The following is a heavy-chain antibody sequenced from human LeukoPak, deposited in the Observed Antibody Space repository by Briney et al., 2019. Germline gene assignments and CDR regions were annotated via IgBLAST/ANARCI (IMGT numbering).Heavy chain of an antibody. CDR2: ISYDGSNK. J-gene: IGHJ4*02. CDR3: ARDEGWNDSYFDY. Sequence: PGGSLRLSCTASGFTFSSYAMHWVRQAPGKGLEWVAVISYDGSNKYYADSVKGRFTISRDNAKNSLYLQMNSLRAEDTAVYYCARDEGWNDSYFDYWGQGTPVTVSS. CDR1: GFTFSSYA. V-gene: IGHV3-30-3*01. D-gene: IGHD1-1*01.